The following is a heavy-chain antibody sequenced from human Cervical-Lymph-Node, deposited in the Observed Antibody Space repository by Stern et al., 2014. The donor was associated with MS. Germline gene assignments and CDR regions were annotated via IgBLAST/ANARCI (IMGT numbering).Heavy chain of an antibody. J-gene: IGHJ4*02. CDR1: GFAFSSYS. V-gene: IGHV3-21*01. CDR3: ERSVGCIAPDH. Sequence: VQLAQSGGGLVKPGGSLRLSCAASGFAFSSYSMNWVRQAPGKGLEWVSFISSTSNYIYYADAVQGRLTTSRDNAKNSLFLQLNNLSAEDTAVYLCERSVGCIAPDHWGQGTLVTVSS. CDR2: ISSTSNYI. D-gene: IGHD2-15*01.